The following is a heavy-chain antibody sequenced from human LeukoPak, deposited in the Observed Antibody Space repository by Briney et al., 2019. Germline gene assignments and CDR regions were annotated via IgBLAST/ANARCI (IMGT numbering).Heavy chain of an antibody. CDR2: TSGSGDST. Sequence: PGGSLRLSCAASGFTFSSYAMSWVRQAPGKGLEWVSATSGSGDSTYYADSVKGRFTISRDNSKNTLYLQMNSLRAEDTAVYYCAKDVIRSGWYLYYFDYWGQGTLVTVSS. V-gene: IGHV3-23*01. CDR3: AKDVIRSGWYLYYFDY. D-gene: IGHD6-19*01. CDR1: GFTFSSYA. J-gene: IGHJ4*02.